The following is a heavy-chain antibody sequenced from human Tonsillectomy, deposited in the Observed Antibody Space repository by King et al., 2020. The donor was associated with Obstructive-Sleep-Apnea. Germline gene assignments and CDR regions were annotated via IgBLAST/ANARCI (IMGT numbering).Heavy chain of an antibody. V-gene: IGHV3-23*04. Sequence: VQLVESGGGLVQPGGSLRLSCAASGFTFNSYAMRLVLQAPGEGLEWGSAISGRGGSTFYSDSVKGRFTISRVNSKNPLYLKMNRLRAEDTAVYYCAKGPYDSSGYYYGKLDYWGQGTLVTVSS. CDR2: ISGRGGST. D-gene: IGHD3-22*01. CDR3: AKGPYDSSGYYYGKLDY. J-gene: IGHJ4*02. CDR1: GFTFNSYA.